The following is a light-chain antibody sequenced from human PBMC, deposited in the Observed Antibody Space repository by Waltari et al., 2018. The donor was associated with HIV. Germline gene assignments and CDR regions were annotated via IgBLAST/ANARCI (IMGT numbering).Light chain of an antibody. CDR1: SSNIGSNT. CDR3: AAWDDSLNGPV. CDR2: INN. V-gene: IGLV1-44*01. J-gene: IGLJ3*02. Sequence: QSVLTQPPSASGTPGPRVTVPCSGSSSNIGSNTVNWYQQLPGTAPKLLIYINNQRPSGGPDRFSGSKSGTSASLAIRGLQSEDEADYYWAAWDDSLNGPVFGGGTKLTVL.